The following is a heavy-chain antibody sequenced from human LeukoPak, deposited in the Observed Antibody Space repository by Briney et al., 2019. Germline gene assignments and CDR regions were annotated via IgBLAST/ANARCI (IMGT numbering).Heavy chain of an antibody. Sequence: SETLSLTCTVSGGSIRSSYYYWGWIRQPPGKGLEWIGSIYDSGSTYYNPSLKSRVTISVDTSKNQFSLKLSSVTAADTAVYYCARGHYDFWSGYYSWGQGTLVTVSS. CDR1: GGSIRSSYYY. J-gene: IGHJ4*02. V-gene: IGHV4-39*07. CDR3: ARGHYDFWSGYYS. D-gene: IGHD3-3*01. CDR2: IYDSGST.